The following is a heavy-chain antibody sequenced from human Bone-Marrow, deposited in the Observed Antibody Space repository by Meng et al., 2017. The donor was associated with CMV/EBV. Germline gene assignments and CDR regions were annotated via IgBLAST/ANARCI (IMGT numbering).Heavy chain of an antibody. CDR1: GFTFDDYA. Sequence: GESLKISCAASGFTFDDYAMHWVRQAPGKGLEWVGRIKSKTDGGTTDYAAPVKGRFTISRDDSKNTLYLQMNSLKTEDTAVYYCTTASDMRSAYYFDYWGQGTLVTVSS. J-gene: IGHJ4*02. D-gene: IGHD6-6*01. CDR2: IKSKTDGGTT. V-gene: IGHV3-15*01. CDR3: TTASDMRSAYYFDY.